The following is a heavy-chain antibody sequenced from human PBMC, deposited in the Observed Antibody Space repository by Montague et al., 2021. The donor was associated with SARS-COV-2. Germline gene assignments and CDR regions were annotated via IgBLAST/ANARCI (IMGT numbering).Heavy chain of an antibody. Sequence: SETLSLTCSVSGGSTSNYYWTWIRQSPGKGLQWIGYIFYTGSTKFNPSLKGRVSMSLDTSKNHFSLRLSAVTAADTAHYYCARAQNICFIANCVNYFDLWGLGALVTVSS. J-gene: IGHJ4*02. CDR2: IFYTGST. CDR3: ARAQNICFIANCVNYFDL. V-gene: IGHV4-59*01. D-gene: IGHD2-15*01. CDR1: GGSTSNYY.